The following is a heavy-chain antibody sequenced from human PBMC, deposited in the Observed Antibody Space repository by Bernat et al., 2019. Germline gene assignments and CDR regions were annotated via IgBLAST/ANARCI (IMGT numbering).Heavy chain of an antibody. CDR1: GFTFSDYY. CDR3: ARFRPNYYYMDV. CDR2: ISSSSSYT. V-gene: IGHV3-11*06. Sequence: QVQLVESGGGLVKPGGSLRLSCAASGFTFSDYYMSWIRQAPGKGLEWVSYISSSSSYTNYADSVKGRFTISRDNAKNSLYLQMNSLRAEDTAVYYWARFRPNYYYMDVWGKGTTVTVSS. J-gene: IGHJ6*03.